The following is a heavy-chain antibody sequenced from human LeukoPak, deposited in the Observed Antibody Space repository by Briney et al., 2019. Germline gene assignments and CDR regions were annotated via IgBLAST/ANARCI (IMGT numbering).Heavy chain of an antibody. CDR1: GFTFSHYG. CDR3: AKDAQRGFDYSNSLQS. CDR2: IWSDATNT. V-gene: IGHV3-33*06. J-gene: IGHJ5*02. Sequence: GGSLRLSCATSGFTFSHYGMHWVRQAPGKGLEWVAVIWSDATNTYYGDSVKGRFIISRDNSKNTIYLQMNSLRVEDTAVYYCAKDAQRGFDYSNSLQSWGQGTLVTVSS. D-gene: IGHD4-11*01.